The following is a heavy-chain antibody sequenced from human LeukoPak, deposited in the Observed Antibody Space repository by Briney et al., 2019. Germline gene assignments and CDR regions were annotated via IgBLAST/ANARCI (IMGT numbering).Heavy chain of an antibody. CDR1: GFSFSSYA. V-gene: IGHV3-23*01. Sequence: GGSLRLSCAASGFSFSSYAMTWVRQAPGKGLEWVSAISSSGGSTYYADSVKGRFTISRENSKNTLYLQMNSLRAEDTAKYYCAKAFRPFDYWGQGTLVTVSS. CDR3: AKAFRPFDY. CDR2: ISSSGGST. J-gene: IGHJ4*02.